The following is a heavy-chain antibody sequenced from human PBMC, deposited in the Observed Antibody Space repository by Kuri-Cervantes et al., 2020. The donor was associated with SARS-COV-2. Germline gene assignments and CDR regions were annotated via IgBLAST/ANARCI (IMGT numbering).Heavy chain of an antibody. CDR1: GGSFSGYY. Sequence: ESLKISCAVYGGSFSGYYWSWIRQPPGKGLEWIGEINHSGSTNYNPSLKSRVTISVDTSKNQFSLKLSSVTAADTAVYYCAREGGSRYHDAFDIWGQGTMVTVSS. D-gene: IGHD2-15*01. V-gene: IGHV4-34*01. CDR3: AREGGSRYHDAFDI. J-gene: IGHJ3*02. CDR2: INHSGST.